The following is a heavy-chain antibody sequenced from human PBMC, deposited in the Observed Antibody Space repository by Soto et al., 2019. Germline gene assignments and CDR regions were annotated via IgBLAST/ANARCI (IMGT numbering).Heavy chain of an antibody. Sequence: ASVKVSFKASGYTFTSYGISWVRQAPGQGLEWMGWISAYNGNTNYAQKLQGRVTVTTDTSTSTAYMELRSLRSDDTAVYYCARDEEYYGSGRYAFDIWGQGTMVTVSS. CDR3: ARDEEYYGSGRYAFDI. CDR1: GYTFTSYG. J-gene: IGHJ3*02. V-gene: IGHV1-18*01. D-gene: IGHD3-10*01. CDR2: ISAYNGNT.